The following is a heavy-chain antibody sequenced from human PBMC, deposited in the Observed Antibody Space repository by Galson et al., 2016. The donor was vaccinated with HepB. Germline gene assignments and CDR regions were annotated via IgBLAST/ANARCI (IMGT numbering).Heavy chain of an antibody. CDR2: ITSRSSHM. CDR3: AKSSKTGGIDD. D-gene: IGHD3-16*01. V-gene: IGHV3-21*04. CDR1: GFVLGSFS. Sequence: SLRLSCATSGFVLGSFSMNWVRQPPGKGLEWVTSITSRSSHMFYADSVRGRFTVSRDNVRNSLSLQLNSLRVDDTAVYFCAKSSKTGGIDDWGRGTLVTVSS. J-gene: IGHJ4*02.